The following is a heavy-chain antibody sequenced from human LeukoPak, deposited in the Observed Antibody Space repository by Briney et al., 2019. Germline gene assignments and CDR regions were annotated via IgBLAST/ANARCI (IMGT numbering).Heavy chain of an antibody. CDR1: GGSISGYY. Sequence: SETLSLTCTVSGGSISGYYWSWIRQPPGKGLEWIGFIYYSGSTNYNPSLKSRVTISVDTSKNQFSLKLSSVTAADTAVYYCARGPTDFWSGYYLDYWGQGTLVTVSS. CDR3: ARGPTDFWSGYYLDY. D-gene: IGHD3-3*01. CDR2: IYYSGST. V-gene: IGHV4-59*01. J-gene: IGHJ4*02.